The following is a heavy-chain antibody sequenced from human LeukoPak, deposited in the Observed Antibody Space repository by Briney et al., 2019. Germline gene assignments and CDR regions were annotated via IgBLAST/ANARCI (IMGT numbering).Heavy chain of an antibody. J-gene: IGHJ3*02. CDR2: INIDGSST. CDR1: GFTLTNYW. Sequence: GGSLRLSCAASGFTLTNYWMHWVRQAPGKGLVWVSRINIDGSSTTYEDSVKGRFTISRDNAKNTLYLQMNSLRAEDTAVYYCARDRYDILTGYNPLGAVDIWGQGTMVTVSS. CDR3: ARDRYDILTGYNPLGAVDI. V-gene: IGHV3-74*01. D-gene: IGHD3-9*01.